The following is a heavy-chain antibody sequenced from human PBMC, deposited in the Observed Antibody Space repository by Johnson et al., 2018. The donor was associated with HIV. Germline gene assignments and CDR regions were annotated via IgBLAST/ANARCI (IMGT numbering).Heavy chain of an antibody. Sequence: VQLVESGGGVVQPGRSLRLSCAASRFTFEDHDMSWVRQVPGKGLEWVSGINWNGGSTGYADSVKGRFTISRDNAKNSLYLQMDSLRAKDTALYYCARGIVEVQPRYRLLRDDVFDVWGQGTMVTVSS. CDR2: INWNGGST. CDR3: ARGIVEVQPRYRLLRDDVFDV. J-gene: IGHJ3*01. CDR1: RFTFEDHD. V-gene: IGHV3-20*04. D-gene: IGHD2-15*01.